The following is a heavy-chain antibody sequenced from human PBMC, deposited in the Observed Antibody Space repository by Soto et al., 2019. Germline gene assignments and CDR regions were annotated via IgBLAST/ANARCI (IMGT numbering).Heavy chain of an antibody. J-gene: IGHJ5*02. V-gene: IGHV2-5*02. CDR1: GFSLSTSGVG. CDR3: ARNLMLRRVMGWFDP. CDR2: IYCDDDK. Sequence: QITLKESGPTLVKPTQTLTLTCTFSGFSLSTSGVGVGWIRQPTGKALEWLALIYCDDDKRYSPSMKRRLSITKDPSTNQVVLTMTNMDPVDTATYFGARNLMLRRVMGWFDPWGRGTLVTVSS. D-gene: IGHD3-10*01.